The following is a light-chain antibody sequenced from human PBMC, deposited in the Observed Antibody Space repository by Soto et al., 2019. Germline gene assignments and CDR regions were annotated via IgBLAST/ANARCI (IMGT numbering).Light chain of an antibody. CDR2: EVT. J-gene: IGLJ1*01. V-gene: IGLV2-18*02. CDR3: SSYTSSSRYI. Sequence: QSALTQPPSVSGSPGQSVTISCTGTSSDVGRYDRVSWYQQSPGTAPKLIIYEVTNRPSGVPDRFSGSKSGNTASLTISGFQAEDEADFYCSSYTSSSRYIFGTGTKVTVL. CDR1: SSDVGRYDR.